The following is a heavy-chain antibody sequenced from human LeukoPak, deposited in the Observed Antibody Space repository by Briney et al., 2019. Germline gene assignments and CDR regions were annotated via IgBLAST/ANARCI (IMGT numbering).Heavy chain of an antibody. D-gene: IGHD6-19*01. J-gene: IGHJ3*02. Sequence: KAGESLKISCKGSGYSFTSYWIGWVRQMLGKGLEWMGIIYPGDSDTRYGPSFQGQVTISADKSISTAYLQWSSLKASDTAMYYCARQVADNAFDIWGQGTMVTVSS. CDR1: GYSFTSYW. CDR3: ARQVADNAFDI. CDR2: IYPGDSDT. V-gene: IGHV5-51*01.